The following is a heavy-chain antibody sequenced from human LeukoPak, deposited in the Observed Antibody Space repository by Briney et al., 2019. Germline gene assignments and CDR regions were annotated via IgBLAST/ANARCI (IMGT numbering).Heavy chain of an antibody. Sequence: GGSLRLSCAASGFTFSDYWMSWVRQPPGKGLEWVANIKQDGSEKYYVDSVKGRFTISRDNAKNSLYLQMYSLTAEDTAVYYCARDRRPSIYGGLDSWGRGTLVTVSS. CDR3: ARDRRPSIYGGLDS. CDR2: IKQDGSEK. V-gene: IGHV3-7*01. D-gene: IGHD4-23*01. J-gene: IGHJ5*02. CDR1: GFTFSDYW.